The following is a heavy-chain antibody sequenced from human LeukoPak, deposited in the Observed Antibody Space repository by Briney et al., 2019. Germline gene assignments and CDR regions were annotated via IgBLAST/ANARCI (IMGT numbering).Heavy chain of an antibody. CDR1: GYTFTHYA. D-gene: IGHD4-11*01. J-gene: IGHJ4*02. Sequence: ASVKVSCRASGYTFTHYAVHWVRQAPGQRLEWMGWTNVGNDYTESSQKFQDRLTITSDTTATTVYMELSSLRSEDTAVYYCARDDFSTYPGLNYFDYWGQGSLVTVSS. CDR2: TNVGNDYT. CDR3: ARDDFSTYPGLNYFDY. V-gene: IGHV1-3*01.